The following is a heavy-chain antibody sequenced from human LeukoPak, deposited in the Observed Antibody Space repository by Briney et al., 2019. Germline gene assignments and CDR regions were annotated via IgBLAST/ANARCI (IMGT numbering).Heavy chain of an antibody. CDR3: AKDKSNGRQFDY. Sequence: PGRSLRLSCAASGFTFDDYAMHWVRQAPGKGLEWVSGISWNSGSIGYADSVKGRFTISRDNAKNSLYLQMNSLRAEDTALYYCAKDKSNGRQFDYWGQGTLVTVSS. CDR2: ISWNSGSI. D-gene: IGHD2-8*01. J-gene: IGHJ4*02. CDR1: GFTFDDYA. V-gene: IGHV3-9*01.